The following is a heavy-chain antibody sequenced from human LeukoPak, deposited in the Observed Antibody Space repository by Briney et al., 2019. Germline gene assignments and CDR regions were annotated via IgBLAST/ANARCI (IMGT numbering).Heavy chain of an antibody. J-gene: IGHJ6*02. Sequence: GASVKVSCKASGYTFTSYGISWVRQAPGQVLEWMGWISAYNGNTNYAQKLQGRVTMTTDTSTSTAYMELRSLRSDDTAVYYCARATYYYGSGSHYGMDVWGQGTTVTVSS. V-gene: IGHV1-18*01. CDR1: GYTFTSYG. CDR2: ISAYNGNT. D-gene: IGHD3-10*01. CDR3: ARATYYYGSGSHYGMDV.